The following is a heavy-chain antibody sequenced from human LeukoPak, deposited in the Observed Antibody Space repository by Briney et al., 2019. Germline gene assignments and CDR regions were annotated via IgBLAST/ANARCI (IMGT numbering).Heavy chain of an antibody. D-gene: IGHD2-2*01. CDR3: ARGERSSTHAFDI. Sequence: PGGSLRLSCAASGFTVSSNYMSWVRQAPGKGLEWVSVIYSGGSTYYADSVKGRFTISRDNSKNTLYLRMNSLRAEDTAVYYCARGERSSTHAFDIWGQGTMVTVSS. CDR2: IYSGGST. CDR1: GFTVSSNY. V-gene: IGHV3-53*01. J-gene: IGHJ3*02.